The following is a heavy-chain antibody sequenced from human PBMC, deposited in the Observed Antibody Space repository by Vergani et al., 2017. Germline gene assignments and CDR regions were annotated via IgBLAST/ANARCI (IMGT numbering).Heavy chain of an antibody. V-gene: IGHV1-2*02. CDR2: INPNSGGT. CDR3: ARDCPGGGGDCSAGWYFDL. D-gene: IGHD2-21*02. Sequence: QVQLVQSGAEVKKPGASVTVSCKASGYTFTGYYMHWVRQAPGPGLEWMGWINPNSGGTNYEQKFQGRVTMTRDTSSSTAYMELSRLRSDDTAVYYCARDCPGGGGDCSAGWYFDLWGRGTLVAVSS. CDR1: GYTFTGYY. J-gene: IGHJ2*01.